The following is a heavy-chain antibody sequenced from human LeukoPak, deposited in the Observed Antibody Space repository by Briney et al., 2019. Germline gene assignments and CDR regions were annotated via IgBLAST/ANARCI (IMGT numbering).Heavy chain of an antibody. J-gene: IGHJ4*02. CDR2: IYYSGST. Sequence: SETLSLTCTVSGGSISSSSYYWGWIRQPPGKGLEWIGSIYYSGSTYYNPSLKSRVTISVDTSKNQFSLKLSPVTAADTAVYYCARQNLQLGRYYFDYWGQGTLVTVSS. CDR3: ARQNLQLGRYYFDY. V-gene: IGHV4-39*01. CDR1: GGSISSSSYY. D-gene: IGHD2-2*01.